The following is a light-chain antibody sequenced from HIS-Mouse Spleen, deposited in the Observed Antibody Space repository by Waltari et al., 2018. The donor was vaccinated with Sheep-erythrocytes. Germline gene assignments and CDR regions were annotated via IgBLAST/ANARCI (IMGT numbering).Light chain of an antibody. CDR1: SSDVGGYNY. CDR2: EVS. Sequence: QSALTQPASVSGSPGQSITISCTGTSSDVGGYNYVSWYQQPPGKAPKLMIYEVSMRPSGVSNRFSGSKSGNTASLTIAGLQAEDEADYYCSSYTSSSTWVFGGGTKLTVL. CDR3: SSYTSSSTWV. J-gene: IGLJ3*02. V-gene: IGLV2-14*01.